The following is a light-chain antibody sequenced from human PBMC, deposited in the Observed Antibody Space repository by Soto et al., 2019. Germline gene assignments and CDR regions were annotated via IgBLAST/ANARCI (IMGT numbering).Light chain of an antibody. Sequence: QSVLTQPASVSGSPGQSITISCTGTSSDVGSYNLVSWYQQHPGKAPKLMIYEVSKRPSGVSNRFSRSKSGNTASLTISGIQAEDDADYFCGGDSVRSTPLIFGTGTKVTVL. CDR2: EVS. J-gene: IGLJ1*01. V-gene: IGLV2-23*02. CDR3: GGDSVRSTPLI. CDR1: SSDVGSYNL.